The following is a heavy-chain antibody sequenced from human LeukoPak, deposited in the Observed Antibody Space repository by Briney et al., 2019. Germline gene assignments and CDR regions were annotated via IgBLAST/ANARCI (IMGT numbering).Heavy chain of an antibody. CDR3: AKDIRGEQWLGSDY. V-gene: IGHV3-9*01. CDR1: GFTFDDYA. D-gene: IGHD6-19*01. CDR2: ISLNSGSI. Sequence: GGSLRLSCAASGFTFDDYAMHWVRQAPGKGLEWVSGISLNSGSIGYADSVKGRFTISRDNAKNSLYLQMNSLRAEDTALYYCAKDIRGEQWLGSDYWGQGTLVTVSS. J-gene: IGHJ4*02.